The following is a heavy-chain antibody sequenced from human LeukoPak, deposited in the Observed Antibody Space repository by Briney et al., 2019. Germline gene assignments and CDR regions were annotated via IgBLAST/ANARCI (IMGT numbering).Heavy chain of an antibody. D-gene: IGHD3-16*01. CDR2: IYYTGSTNI. CDR1: GCSINAYY. CDR3: ARQGSVLKPYDF. J-gene: IGHJ4*02. V-gene: IGHV4-59*08. Sequence: SETLSLTCTVSGCSINAYYWNWIRQPPGKGLEWIGYIYYTGSTNINYNPSLESRVTMSIATSRNQFSLNLTSVTAADTAIYYCARQGSVLKPYDFWGQGALVTVSS.